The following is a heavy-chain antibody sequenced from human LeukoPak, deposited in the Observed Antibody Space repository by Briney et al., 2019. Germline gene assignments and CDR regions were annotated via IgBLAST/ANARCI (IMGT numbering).Heavy chain of an antibody. V-gene: IGHV1-18*01. CDR2: ISGYNGNT. CDR1: GYTFTNYG. D-gene: IGHD6-13*01. Sequence: GASVKVSCKASGYTFTNYGINWVRQDPGQGLEWMGWISGYNGNTNYAQKLQGRVTMTTDTSTSTAYMELRSLRSDDTAVYYCARGRLEQQLIYWFDPWGQGTLATVSS. J-gene: IGHJ5*02. CDR3: ARGRLEQQLIYWFDP.